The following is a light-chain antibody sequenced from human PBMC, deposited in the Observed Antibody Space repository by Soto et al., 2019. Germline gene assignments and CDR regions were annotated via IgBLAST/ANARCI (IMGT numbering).Light chain of an antibody. CDR1: QSISSW. V-gene: IGKV1-5*01. CDR2: DAS. Sequence: IHMTHAPSTLSASVLYRVTITFLSSQSISSWLAWYHQKPGKAPKLLIYDASSLESGVPSRFSGSGSGTESTLTISSLQPDDFATYYRQQYNSYSWTFGQGTKVDIK. CDR3: QQYNSYSWT. J-gene: IGKJ1*01.